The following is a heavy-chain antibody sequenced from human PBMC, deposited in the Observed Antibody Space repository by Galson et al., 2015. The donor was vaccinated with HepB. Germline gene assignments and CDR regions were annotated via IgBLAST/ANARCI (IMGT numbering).Heavy chain of an antibody. CDR3: ASAPFIGAFKTTLSSPGESTDPHTRHYYYMDV. D-gene: IGHD7-27*01. Sequence: VKVSCKAPGGTFSSYAISWVRQAPGQGLEWMGRIIPILGIANYAQKFQGRVTITADKSTSTAYMELSSLRSEDTAVYYCASAPFIGAFKTTLSSPGESTDPHTRHYYYMDVWGKGTTVTVSS. CDR1: GGTFSSYA. V-gene: IGHV1-69*10. J-gene: IGHJ6*03. CDR2: IIPILGIA.